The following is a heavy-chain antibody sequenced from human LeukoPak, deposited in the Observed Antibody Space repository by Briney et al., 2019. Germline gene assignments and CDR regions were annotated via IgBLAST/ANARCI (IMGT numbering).Heavy chain of an antibody. Sequence: GASVKVSCKASGYMFTSYGLSWVRQAPGQGLEWMGWISAYNGNTRYAQKFQGRVTMTTDTSTRTAYMEMRSLRSDDTAVYYCARDRRGRAVANPYYYNGMDVWGEGTMVTVSS. J-gene: IGHJ6*04. CDR1: GYMFTSYG. V-gene: IGHV1-18*01. CDR3: ARDRRGRAVANPYYYNGMDV. CDR2: ISAYNGNT. D-gene: IGHD6-19*01.